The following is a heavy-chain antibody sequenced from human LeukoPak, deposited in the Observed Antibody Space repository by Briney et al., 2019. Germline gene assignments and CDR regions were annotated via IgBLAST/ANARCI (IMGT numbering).Heavy chain of an antibody. CDR2: INHSGST. Sequence: SETLSLTCAVYGGSFSGYYWSWIRQPPGKGLEWIGEINHSGSTNYNPSLKSRVTISVDTSKNQFSLKLSSVTAADTAVYYCARRPYGDSTNFDYWGQGTLVTVSS. D-gene: IGHD2-21*02. J-gene: IGHJ4*02. V-gene: IGHV4-34*01. CDR1: GGSFSGYY. CDR3: ARRPYGDSTNFDY.